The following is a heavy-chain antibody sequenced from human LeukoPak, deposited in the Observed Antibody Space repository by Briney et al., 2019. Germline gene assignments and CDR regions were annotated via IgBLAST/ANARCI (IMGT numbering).Heavy chain of an antibody. Sequence: ASVKVSCKASGGTFSSYAISWVRQAPGQGLEWMGGIIPIFGTANYAQKFQGRVTITADESTSTAYMELSSLRSEDTAVYYCASGRDIVVVPAAAPLGYWGQGTLVTVSS. V-gene: IGHV1-69*13. CDR3: ASGRDIVVVPAAAPLGY. CDR1: GGTFSSYA. D-gene: IGHD2-2*01. J-gene: IGHJ4*02. CDR2: IIPIFGTA.